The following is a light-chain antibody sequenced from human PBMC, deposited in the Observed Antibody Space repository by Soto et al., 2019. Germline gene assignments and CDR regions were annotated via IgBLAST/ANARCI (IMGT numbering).Light chain of an antibody. J-gene: IGKJ4*01. CDR1: QSLLHSNGYNY. Sequence: DIVMTQSPLSLPVTPGEPASISCRSSQSLLHSNGYNYLDWYLQKPGQSPPLLTYLGSNRASGVPDRFSGSGSGTDFTLKISRVEAEDVGVYYCMQALQTPLTFGGGTKVEIK. CDR3: MQALQTPLT. V-gene: IGKV2-28*01. CDR2: LGS.